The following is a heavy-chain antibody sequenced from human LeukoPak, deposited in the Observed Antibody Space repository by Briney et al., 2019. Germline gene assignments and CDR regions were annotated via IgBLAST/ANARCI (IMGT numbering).Heavy chain of an antibody. Sequence: GGSLRLSCAASGFSFSSHGMSWVRQAPGKGLEWVSGIIGGAGSTYYADSVKGRFTISGDNSKNTLFLQMNSLRAEDTAVYYCAKDSDYYDSSGYTDYFDYWGQGTLVTVSS. V-gene: IGHV3-23*01. CDR1: GFSFSSHG. D-gene: IGHD3-22*01. CDR3: AKDSDYYDSSGYTDYFDY. J-gene: IGHJ4*02. CDR2: IIGGAGST.